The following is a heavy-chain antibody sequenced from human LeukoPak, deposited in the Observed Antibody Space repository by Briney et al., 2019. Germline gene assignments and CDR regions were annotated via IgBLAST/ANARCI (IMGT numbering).Heavy chain of an antibody. J-gene: IGHJ6*02. V-gene: IGHV4-39*01. D-gene: IGHD2-15*01. Sequence: SETLSLTCTVSGGSISSSSYYWGWIRQPPGKGREWIGSIYYSGSTYYNPSLKSRVTISVDTSKTQFSLKLSSVTAADTAVYYCAGQLLDYYYYGMDVWGQGTTVTVSS. CDR3: AGQLLDYYYYGMDV. CDR2: IYYSGST. CDR1: GGSISSSSYY.